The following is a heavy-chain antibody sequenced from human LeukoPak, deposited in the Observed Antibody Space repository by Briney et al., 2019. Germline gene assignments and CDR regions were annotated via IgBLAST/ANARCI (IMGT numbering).Heavy chain of an antibody. J-gene: IGHJ3*02. CDR3: ARRGMATPVVDYDAFDI. V-gene: IGHV4-39*07. CDR2: IYYSGST. Sequence: SETLSLTCTVSGGSISSSSYYWGWIRQPPGTGLEWIGSIYYSGSTYYNPSLKSRVTISVDKSKNQFSLKLSSVTAADTAVYYCARRGMATPVVDYDAFDIWGQGTMVTVSS. CDR1: GGSISSSSYY. D-gene: IGHD5-24*01.